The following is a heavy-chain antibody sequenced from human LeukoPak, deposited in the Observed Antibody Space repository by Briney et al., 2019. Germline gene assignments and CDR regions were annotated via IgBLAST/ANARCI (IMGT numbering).Heavy chain of an antibody. D-gene: IGHD3-22*01. CDR2: ISYDGSNK. V-gene: IGHV3-30*03. CDR3: ARTPTYYYDSSGPPNWFDP. Sequence: PGGSLRLSCAASGFTFSSYGMHWVRQAPGKGLEWVAVISYDGSNKYYADSVKGRFTISRDNSKNTLYLQMNSLRAEDTAVYYCARTPTYYYDSSGPPNWFDPWGQGTLVTVSS. J-gene: IGHJ5*02. CDR1: GFTFSSYG.